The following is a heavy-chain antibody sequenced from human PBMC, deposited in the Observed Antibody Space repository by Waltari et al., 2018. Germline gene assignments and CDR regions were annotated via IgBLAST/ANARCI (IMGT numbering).Heavy chain of an antibody. J-gene: IGHJ6*04. D-gene: IGHD3-3*02. Sequence: QEQLVQSGVEVKKPGASVKVSCKASGYRFTVYYIHWVRQAPGQGLEWMGRIDPNTGDTDFAQQFQGRVTMTRATAISTVYMELSSLRSDDTAVYYCTRFMFGMVEGLDVWGKGTSVTVSS. CDR1: GYRFTVYY. V-gene: IGHV1-2*06. CDR2: IDPNTGDT. CDR3: TRFMFGMVEGLDV.